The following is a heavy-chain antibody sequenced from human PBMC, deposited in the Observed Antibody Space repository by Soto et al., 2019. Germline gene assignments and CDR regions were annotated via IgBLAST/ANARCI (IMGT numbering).Heavy chain of an antibody. CDR1: GGSISSGGYY. V-gene: IGHV4-31*03. J-gene: IGHJ3*01. CDR3: ARGDYYDSSGYYWV. Sequence: QVQLQESGPGLVKPSQTLSLTCTVSGGSISSGGYYWSWIRQHPGKGLEGIGYIYHSGSTYYNPSLKSRVTISVDTSKNQFSRKLSSVTAADTAVYYCARGDYYDSSGYYWVWGQGTMVTVSS. D-gene: IGHD3-22*01. CDR2: IYHSGST.